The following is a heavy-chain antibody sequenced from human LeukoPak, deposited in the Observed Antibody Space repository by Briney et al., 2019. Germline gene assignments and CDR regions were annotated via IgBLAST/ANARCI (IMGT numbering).Heavy chain of an antibody. V-gene: IGHV3-73*01. J-gene: IGHJ4*02. Sequence: TGGSLRLSCAASGFTFSGSAMHWVRQASGKGLEWVGRIRSKANSYATAYAASVKGRFTISRDDSKNTAYLQMNSLKTEDTALYYCAKGSGGRYPFSRLFDYWGRGTLVTVSS. CDR1: GFTFSGSA. D-gene: IGHD1-26*01. CDR2: IRSKANSYAT. CDR3: AKGSGGRYPFSRLFDY.